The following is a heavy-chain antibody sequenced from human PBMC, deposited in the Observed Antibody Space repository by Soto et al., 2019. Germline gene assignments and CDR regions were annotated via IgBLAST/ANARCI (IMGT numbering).Heavy chain of an antibody. D-gene: IGHD3-3*01. CDR1: GGYISSSSYY. Sequence: QLQLQESGPGLVKPSETLSLTCTVSGGYISSSSYYWGWIRQPPGKGLEWIGSIYYSGSTYYNPSLKSRVTISVDTSKNQFSLKLSSVTAADTAVYYCARHSLTIFGVGNIDYWGQGTLVTVSS. CDR2: IYYSGST. J-gene: IGHJ4*02. V-gene: IGHV4-39*01. CDR3: ARHSLTIFGVGNIDY.